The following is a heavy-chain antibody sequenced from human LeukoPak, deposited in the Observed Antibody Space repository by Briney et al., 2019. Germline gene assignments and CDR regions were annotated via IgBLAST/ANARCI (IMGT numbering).Heavy chain of an antibody. V-gene: IGHV3-21*01. D-gene: IGHD6-13*01. CDR2: ISSSSSYI. Sequence: GGSLRLSCAASGFTLSSYSMNWVRQAPGKGLEWVSSISSSSSYIYYADSVKGRFTISRDNAKNSLYLQMNSLRAEDTAVYYCARDRRSSSIDAFDIWGQGTMVTVSS. CDR1: GFTLSSYS. J-gene: IGHJ3*02. CDR3: ARDRRSSSIDAFDI.